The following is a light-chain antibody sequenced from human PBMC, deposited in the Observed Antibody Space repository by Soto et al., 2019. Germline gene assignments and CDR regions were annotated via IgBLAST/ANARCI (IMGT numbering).Light chain of an antibody. V-gene: IGKV1-8*01. CDR2: AAS. CDR1: QGISSD. CDR3: QQYYSNPLT. J-gene: IGKJ4*01. Sequence: AIRMTQSPSSLSSSTGDRVTITFLASQGISSDLAWYQQKPGKAPNLLVYAASTSQSGVPSKFSGSGSGTDFTLTIDNLQSEDFASYYCQQYYSNPLTFGGGTKVDIK.